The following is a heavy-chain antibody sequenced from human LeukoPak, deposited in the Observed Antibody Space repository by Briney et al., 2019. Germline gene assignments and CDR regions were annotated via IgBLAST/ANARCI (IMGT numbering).Heavy chain of an antibody. Sequence: SGGSLRLSCAASGFTVNSYGMTWVRQAPGKGLEWVSAFSATDGSAQYAESVRGRFTISRDNSRNSLYLQMNSLRDEDTAVYFCAKARIAAAGTGAFDVWGQGTMVTVSS. CDR2: FSATDGSA. V-gene: IGHV3-23*01. J-gene: IGHJ3*01. CDR3: AKARIAAAGTGAFDV. D-gene: IGHD6-13*01. CDR1: GFTVNSYG.